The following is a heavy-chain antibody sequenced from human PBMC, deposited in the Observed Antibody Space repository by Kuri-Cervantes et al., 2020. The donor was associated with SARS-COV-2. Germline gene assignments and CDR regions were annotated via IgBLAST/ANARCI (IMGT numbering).Heavy chain of an antibody. Sequence: LSLTCAASGFTFSSYGMHWVRQAPGKGLEWVAFIRYDGSNKYYADSVKGRFTISRDNSKNTLYLQMNSLRAEDTAVYYCARDGRAYSSSWQPSYYWGQGTLVTVSS. CDR1: GFTFSSYG. CDR2: IRYDGSNK. J-gene: IGHJ4*02. D-gene: IGHD6-13*01. CDR3: ARDGRAYSSSWQPSYY. V-gene: IGHV3-30*02.